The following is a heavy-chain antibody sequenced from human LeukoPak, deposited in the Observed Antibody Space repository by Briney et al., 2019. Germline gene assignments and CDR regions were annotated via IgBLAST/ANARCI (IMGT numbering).Heavy chain of an antibody. CDR2: IYTSGST. CDR1: GGSISSYY. D-gene: IGHD6-13*01. J-gene: IGHJ2*01. CDR3: ARSGYSSSWYWYFDL. V-gene: IGHV4-4*07. Sequence: SETLPLTCTVSGGSISSYYWSWIRQPAGKGLEWIGRIYTSGSTNYNPSLKSRVTMSVDTSKNQFSLKLSSVTAADTAVYYCARSGYSSSWYWYFDLWGRGTLVTVSS.